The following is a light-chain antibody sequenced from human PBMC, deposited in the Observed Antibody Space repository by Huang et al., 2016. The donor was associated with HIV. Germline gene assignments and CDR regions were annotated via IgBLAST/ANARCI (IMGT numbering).Light chain of an antibody. CDR3: QQYYTTPGT. V-gene: IGKV4-1*01. Sequence: DIVLTQSPDSLAVSLGESATINCSSSRSILYNSNNKNYLAWHQQKPGQSPKLLIYGASTRESGVPDRFSGSGSETDFTLTISSLQAEDVAVYCCQQYYTTPGTFGPGTTVHIK. CDR1: RSILYNSNNKNY. CDR2: GAS. J-gene: IGKJ3*01.